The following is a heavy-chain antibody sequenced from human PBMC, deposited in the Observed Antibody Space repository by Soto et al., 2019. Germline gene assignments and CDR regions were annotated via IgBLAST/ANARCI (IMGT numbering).Heavy chain of an antibody. CDR1: GFSLNTPGVG. D-gene: IGHD3-16*02. CDR2: LYWDDDR. Sequence: QITLKEPGPILVKPTETLTLTCTFSGFSLNTPGVGVGWIRQPPGKALEWLALLYWDDDRRYSPSLENRLTITKDTSKNRVVLTMANVDPVDTGTYYCALKGFQTSYHYTEFFDPWGQGTLVTVSS. V-gene: IGHV2-5*02. CDR3: ALKGFQTSYHYTEFFDP. J-gene: IGHJ5*02.